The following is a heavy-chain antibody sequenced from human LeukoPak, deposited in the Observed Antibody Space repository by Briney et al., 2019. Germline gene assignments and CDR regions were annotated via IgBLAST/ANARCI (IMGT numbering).Heavy chain of an antibody. J-gene: IGHJ4*02. D-gene: IGHD3-10*01. Sequence: GGSLRLSCAASGFTFSDHYMDWVRQAPGKGLEWVGRTRNKANSYTTEYAASVKGRSTISRDDSKNSLYLQMNSLKTEDTAVYYCASGGSGSYHSGYFDYWGQGTLVTVSS. CDR2: TRNKANSYTT. V-gene: IGHV3-72*01. CDR1: GFTFSDHY. CDR3: ASGGSGSYHSGYFDY.